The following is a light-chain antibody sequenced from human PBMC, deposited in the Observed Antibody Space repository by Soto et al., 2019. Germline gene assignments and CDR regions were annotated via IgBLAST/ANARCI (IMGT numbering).Light chain of an antibody. CDR3: ISYTDRQSYL. V-gene: IGLV1-44*01. Sequence: QSVLTQPPSASGTPGQRVSISCSGSSSNIGGNTVNWYQQFPGKSPKLMIYAVSDRPPGVSDRFSGSKSGITASLTISGLQTEDEADYYCISYTDRQSYLFGTGTKVTVL. CDR1: SSNIGGNT. J-gene: IGLJ1*01. CDR2: AVS.